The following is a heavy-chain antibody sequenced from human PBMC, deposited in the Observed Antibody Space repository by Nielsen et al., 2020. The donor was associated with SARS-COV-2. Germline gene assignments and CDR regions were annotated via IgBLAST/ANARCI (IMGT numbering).Heavy chain of an antibody. V-gene: IGHV1-24*01. CDR2: FDPEDGET. CDR1: GGTFSSYA. D-gene: IGHD4-17*01. CDR3: TTDPTGGMDV. Sequence: ASVKVSCKASGGTFSSYAISWVRQAPGKGLEWMGGFDPEDGETIYAQKFQGRVTMTEDTSTDTAYMELSSLRSEDTAVYYCTTDPTGGMDVWGQGTTVTVSS. J-gene: IGHJ6*02.